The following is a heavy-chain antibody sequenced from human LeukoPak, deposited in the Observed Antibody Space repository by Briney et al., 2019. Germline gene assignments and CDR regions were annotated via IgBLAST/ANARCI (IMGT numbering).Heavy chain of an antibody. CDR3: ASLVLWFGEFDY. D-gene: IGHD3-10*01. Sequence: GGSLRLSCAASGFTFSSYAMSWVRQAPGKGLEWVSAISGSGGSTYYADSVKGRFTISRDNSKNTLYLQMNSLRAEDTAVYYCASLVLWFGEFDYWGQGTLVTVSS. V-gene: IGHV3-23*01. CDR1: GFTFSSYA. J-gene: IGHJ4*02. CDR2: ISGSGGST.